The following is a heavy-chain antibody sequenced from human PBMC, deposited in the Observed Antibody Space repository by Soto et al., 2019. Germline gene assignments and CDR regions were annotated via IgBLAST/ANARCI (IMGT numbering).Heavy chain of an antibody. CDR3: AREDYGGYNQGSGDY. V-gene: IGHV3-7*01. D-gene: IGHD5-18*01. CDR2: IHGDGGKI. Sequence: PGGSLSLSCAASGFMFGAYWMSWVRHSPGKGLEWVANIHGDGGKIYYVDSVKGRFTISRDNAKRSLYIQMNSLRAEDTAVYYCAREDYGGYNQGSGDYWGQGVLVTVSS. J-gene: IGHJ4*02. CDR1: GFMFGAYW.